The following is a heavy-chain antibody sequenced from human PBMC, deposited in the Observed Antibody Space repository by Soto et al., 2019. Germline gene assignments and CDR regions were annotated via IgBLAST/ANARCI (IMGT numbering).Heavy chain of an antibody. CDR3: ARERRWEPLLY. V-gene: IGHV1-18*01. Sequence: QVRLVQSGPEVKKPGASVRVSCKASGYTFANYGITWVRQTSGQGLEWLGWISGYNINTLYAQKFEGRVTLTTDKSTSTVYMELRSLKSDDTAIYSCARERRWEPLLYWGQGTLVTVSS. D-gene: IGHD1-26*01. CDR2: ISGYNINT. J-gene: IGHJ4*02. CDR1: GYTFANYG.